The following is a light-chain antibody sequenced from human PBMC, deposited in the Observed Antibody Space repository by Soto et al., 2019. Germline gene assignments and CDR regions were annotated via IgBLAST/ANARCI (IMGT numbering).Light chain of an antibody. Sequence: IQMTQSPSTLSASVGDIVTITCRASQSISSWLAWYQQKPGKAPKLLIYKASSLESGVPSRFSGSGSGTEFTLTISSLQPDDFATYYCQQFNNYPWTFGQGTRVEIK. CDR2: KAS. J-gene: IGKJ1*01. CDR3: QQFNNYPWT. V-gene: IGKV1-5*03. CDR1: QSISSW.